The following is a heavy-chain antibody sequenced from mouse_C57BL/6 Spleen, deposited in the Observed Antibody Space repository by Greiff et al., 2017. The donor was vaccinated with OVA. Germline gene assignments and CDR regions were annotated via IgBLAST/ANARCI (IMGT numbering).Heavy chain of an antibody. CDR1: GFTFSSYT. CDR2: ISGGGGNT. CDR3: ARHCCGSSYAY. J-gene: IGHJ2*01. V-gene: IGHV5-9*01. D-gene: IGHD1-1*01. Sequence: EVQRVESGGGLVKPGGSLKLSCAASGFTFSSYTMSWVRQTPEKRLEWVATISGGGGNTYYPDSVKGRFTISRDNAKNTLYLQMSSLGSEDTALYYCARHCCGSSYAYWGQGTTLTVSS.